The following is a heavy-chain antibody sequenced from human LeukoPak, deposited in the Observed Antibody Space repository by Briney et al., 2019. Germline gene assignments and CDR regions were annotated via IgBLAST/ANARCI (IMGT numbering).Heavy chain of an antibody. CDR1: GGSISSGSYY. J-gene: IGHJ4*02. V-gene: IGHV4-61*02. Sequence: SQTLSLTCTVSGGSISSGSYYWSWIRQPAGKGLEWIGRIHPSGSTNYNPSLKSRVTLSVDTSKNQFSLKLSSVTAADTAVYYCARGPPPDFDYWGRGTLVTVSS. CDR2: IHPSGST. CDR3: ARGPPPDFDY.